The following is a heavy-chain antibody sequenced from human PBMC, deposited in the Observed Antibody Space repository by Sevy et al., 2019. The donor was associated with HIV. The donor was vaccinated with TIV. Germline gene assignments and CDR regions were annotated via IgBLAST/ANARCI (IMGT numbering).Heavy chain of an antibody. CDR1: GFPFSNYA. V-gene: IGHV3-23*01. D-gene: IGHD3-10*01. CDR2: LIGRGSRT. CDR3: AKGRAQSGLSAGGANYGWDV. J-gene: IGHJ6*02. Sequence: GGSLRLSCAASGFPFSNYAMSWIRQAPGKGLEWVSTLIGRGSRTYYADSVTGRFNISRDNSKNTLYLQMNSLRAEDQAMYYGAKGRAQSGLSAGGANYGWDVCGHGTTVTVSS.